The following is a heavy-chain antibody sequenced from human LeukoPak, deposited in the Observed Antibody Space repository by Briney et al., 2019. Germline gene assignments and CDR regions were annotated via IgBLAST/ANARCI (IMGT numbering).Heavy chain of an antibody. Sequence: PGGSLRLSCAASGFTFSSYAMSWIRQPPGKGLEWIGYIYYSGSTNYNPSLKSRVTISVDTSKNQFSLKLSSVTAADTAVYYCARGGYDFWSGYYYYGMDVWGQGTTVTVSS. CDR2: IYYSGST. D-gene: IGHD3-3*01. J-gene: IGHJ6*02. V-gene: IGHV4-59*01. CDR1: GFTFSSYA. CDR3: ARGGYDFWSGYYYYGMDV.